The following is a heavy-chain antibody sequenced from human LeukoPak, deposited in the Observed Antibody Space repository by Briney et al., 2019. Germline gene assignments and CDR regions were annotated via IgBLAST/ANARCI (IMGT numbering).Heavy chain of an antibody. V-gene: IGHV3-74*01. D-gene: IGHD2-15*01. CDR3: ARACSFGSCHAGDY. CDR1: GFTFSTYW. J-gene: IGHJ4*02. Sequence: GESLRPSCAASGFTFSTYWMHWVRQAPGKGLVWVSRINSDGSSTSYADSVKGRFTISRDNAKNTLYLQMNSLRAEDTAVYYCARACSFGSCHAGDYWGQGILVTVSS. CDR2: INSDGSST.